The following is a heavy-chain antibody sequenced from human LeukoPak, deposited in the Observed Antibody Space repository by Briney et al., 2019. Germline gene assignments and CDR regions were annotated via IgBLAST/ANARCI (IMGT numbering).Heavy chain of an antibody. CDR1: GFTFSSYA. CDR3: ARALTGFIPGN. V-gene: IGHV3-30-3*01. CDR2: ISYDGSNK. D-gene: IGHD3-9*01. Sequence: GGSLRLSCAASGFTFSSYAMHWVRQAPGKGLEWVAVISYDGSNKYYADSVKGRFTISRDNSKNTLYLQMNSLRAEDTAVYYCARALTGFIPGNWGQGTLVIVSS. J-gene: IGHJ4*02.